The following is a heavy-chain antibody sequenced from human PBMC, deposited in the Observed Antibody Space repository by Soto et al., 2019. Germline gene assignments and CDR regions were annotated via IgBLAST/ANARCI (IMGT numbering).Heavy chain of an antibody. CDR3: ASYVHYYGSGSLEYYYYGMDV. Sequence: SVKVSCKASGGAFSSYAVSWVRQAPGQGLEWMGGIIPIFGTANYAQKFQGRVTITADKSTSTAYMELSSLRSEDTAVYYCASYVHYYGSGSLEYYYYGMDVWGQGTTVTVSS. V-gene: IGHV1-69*06. J-gene: IGHJ6*02. CDR1: GGAFSSYA. D-gene: IGHD3-10*01. CDR2: IIPIFGTA.